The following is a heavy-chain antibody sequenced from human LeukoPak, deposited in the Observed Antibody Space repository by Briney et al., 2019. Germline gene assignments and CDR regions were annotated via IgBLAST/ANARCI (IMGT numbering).Heavy chain of an antibody. CDR2: ISYDGSYK. J-gene: IGHJ4*02. D-gene: IGHD4-23*01. V-gene: IGHV3-30*04. CDR1: GFTFNKYA. CDR3: ARGARKGDDYGGFFDY. Sequence: GRSLRLSCAASGFTFNKYAIHWVRQAPGKGLEWVTVISYDGSYKGYPDSVKGRFTISRDNSKNTLYLQMNSLRPEDTAVYYCARGARKGDDYGGFFDYWGQGTLVTVSS.